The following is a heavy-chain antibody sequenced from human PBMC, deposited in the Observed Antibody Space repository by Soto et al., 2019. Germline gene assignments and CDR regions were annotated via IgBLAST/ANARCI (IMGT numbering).Heavy chain of an antibody. J-gene: IGHJ4*02. D-gene: IGHD1-1*01. CDR1: SGTISSPNW. CDR2: IHPTGST. V-gene: IGHV4-4*02. Sequence: QVQLQESGPGLVKPSGTLSLICSVSSGTISSPNWWSWVRQAPGKGLEWIGVIHPTGSTNYNPSLESRLTISIDKSKNQFTLRLTSVTAADTALYYCSREGTGTTRGSFDYWGQGTLVTVSS. CDR3: SREGTGTTRGSFDY.